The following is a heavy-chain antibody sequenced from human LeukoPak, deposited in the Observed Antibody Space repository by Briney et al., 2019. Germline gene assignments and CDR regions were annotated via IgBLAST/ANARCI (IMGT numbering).Heavy chain of an antibody. J-gene: IGHJ3*02. V-gene: IGHV3-21*01. Sequence: GGSLPLSCAPFGLSFRIYRMRWVGPPPGEGVEWGTSICSRSSNIYHADSVKGRFTISRDNAKNSLYLQMNSLRAEDTAVYYCARDEGSQPRNYAFDIWGQGKMVTVSS. D-gene: IGHD1-14*01. CDR2: ICSRSSNI. CDR1: GLSFRIYR. CDR3: ARDEGSQPRNYAFDI.